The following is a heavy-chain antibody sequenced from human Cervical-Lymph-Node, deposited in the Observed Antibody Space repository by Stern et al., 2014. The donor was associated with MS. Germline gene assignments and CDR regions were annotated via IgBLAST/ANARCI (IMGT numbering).Heavy chain of an antibody. CDR2: LVGSSGNT. CDR1: GFTFISSA. V-gene: IGHV1-58*02. Sequence: QLAESGPEVKKPGTSVKVSCKASGFTFISSAMHWWLQARGQRLKGAVSLVGSSGNTHYAQKFQERVTITRDISTGTAFMELSSLRAEDTAVYYCAAGTSSLLWFGSYNGMDVWGQGTTVTVSS. J-gene: IGHJ6*02. D-gene: IGHD3-10*01. CDR3: AAGTSSLLWFGSYNGMDV.